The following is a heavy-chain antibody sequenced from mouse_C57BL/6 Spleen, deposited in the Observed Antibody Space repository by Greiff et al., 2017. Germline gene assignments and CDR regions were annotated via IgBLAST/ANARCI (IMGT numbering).Heavy chain of an antibody. Sequence: EVMLVESGGGLVKPGGSLKLSCAASGFTFSDYGMHWVRQAPEKGLEWVAYISSGSSSIYYADTVKGRFTISRDNAKNTLFLQMSSLRTEDTAVYYCAREIYYDYDSWFAYWGQGTLVTVSA. CDR2: ISSGSSSI. CDR1: GFTFSDYG. D-gene: IGHD2-4*01. CDR3: AREIYYDYDSWFAY. J-gene: IGHJ3*01. V-gene: IGHV5-17*01.